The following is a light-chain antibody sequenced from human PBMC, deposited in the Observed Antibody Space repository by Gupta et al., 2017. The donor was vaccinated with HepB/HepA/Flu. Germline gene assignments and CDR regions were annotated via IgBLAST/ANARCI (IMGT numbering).Light chain of an antibody. CDR3: QQFNNWPPLT. CDR2: GAS. J-gene: IGKJ4*01. CDR1: QSVSTN. V-gene: IGKV3-15*01. Sequence: EIVMTQSPATQSVSPGERATLSCRASQSVSTNLAWYQQKPGRAPRLLIYGASTRATGIPARFSGSGSGTEFTLTISSLQSEDFAVYYCQQFNNWPPLTFGGGTKVEFK.